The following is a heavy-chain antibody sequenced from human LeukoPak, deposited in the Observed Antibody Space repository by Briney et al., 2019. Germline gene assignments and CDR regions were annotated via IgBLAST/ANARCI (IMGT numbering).Heavy chain of an antibody. V-gene: IGHV1-18*01. CDR3: AREVVVGDAFDI. CDR2: INTYNGNT. D-gene: IGHD2-15*01. CDR1: GYTFTSYG. Sequence: ASVKVSCKASGYTFTSYGINWVRQAPGQGLEWMGWINTYNGNTNYAQKLQGRVTMTTDTSTSTAYMELRSLRSDDTAVYYCAREVVVGDAFDIWGQGTMVTVSS. J-gene: IGHJ3*02.